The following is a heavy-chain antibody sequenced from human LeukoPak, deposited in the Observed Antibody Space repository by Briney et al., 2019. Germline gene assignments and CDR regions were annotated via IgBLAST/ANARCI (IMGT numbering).Heavy chain of an antibody. CDR2: IYYSGST. Sequence: SETLSLTCTVSGGSISSSSYYWGWIRQPPGKGLEWIGSIYYSGSTYYNPSLKSRVTISVDTSKNQFSPKLSSVTAADTAVYYCARHGGDDGDGAFDIWGQGTMVTVSS. CDR3: ARHGGDDGDGAFDI. D-gene: IGHD2-21*02. V-gene: IGHV4-39*01. J-gene: IGHJ3*02. CDR1: GGSISSSSYY.